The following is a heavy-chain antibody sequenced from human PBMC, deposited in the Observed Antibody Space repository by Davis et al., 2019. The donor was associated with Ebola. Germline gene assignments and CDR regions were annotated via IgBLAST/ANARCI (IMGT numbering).Heavy chain of an antibody. CDR3: AKDTYYDYYYGMDV. CDR2: ISWNSGSI. Sequence: SLKISCAASGFTFDDYAMHWVRQAPGKGLEWVSGISWNSGSIGYADSVKGRFTISRDNAKNSLYLQMNSLRAEDTALYYCAKDTYYDYYYGMDVWGKGTTVTVSS. CDR1: GFTFDDYA. V-gene: IGHV3-9*01. J-gene: IGHJ6*04.